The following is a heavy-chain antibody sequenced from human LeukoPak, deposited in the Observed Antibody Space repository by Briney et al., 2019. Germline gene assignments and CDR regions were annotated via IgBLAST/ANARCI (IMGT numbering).Heavy chain of an antibody. Sequence: GGSLILSCEASGFTFSTYAMRWVRQAPGKGLEWVAAISGDATTIYYSDSVKGRFTISRDNSRSTLSLQINSLSAEDTAFYYCAKAGRRDNNNYYMDVWGKGTMVTVSS. V-gene: IGHV3-23*01. D-gene: IGHD1/OR15-1a*01. J-gene: IGHJ6*03. CDR1: GFTFSTYA. CDR3: AKAGRRDNNNYYMDV. CDR2: ISGDATTI.